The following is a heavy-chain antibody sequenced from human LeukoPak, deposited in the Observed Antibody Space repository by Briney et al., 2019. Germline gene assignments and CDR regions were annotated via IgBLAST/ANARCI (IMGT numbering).Heavy chain of an antibody. Sequence: PGGSLRLSCAASRFTFSSYAMGWVRQAPGKGLEWVSAITDSGITTYYADSVKGRFTISRDNSKNTLYLQMNSLRVEDTAVYYCAKDLPYCSGGSCYSNRNVFDIWGRGTMVTVSS. J-gene: IGHJ3*02. CDR2: ITDSGITT. CDR3: AKDLPYCSGGSCYSNRNVFDI. V-gene: IGHV3-23*01. CDR1: RFTFSSYA. D-gene: IGHD2-15*01.